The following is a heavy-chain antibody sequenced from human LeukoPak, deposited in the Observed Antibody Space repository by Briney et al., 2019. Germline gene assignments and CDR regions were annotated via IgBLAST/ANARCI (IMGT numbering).Heavy chain of an antibody. D-gene: IGHD6-13*01. CDR2: VYYTGIT. CDR3: ARSAFLVTAPGLYYFDY. CDR1: GVSLSTYY. V-gene: IGHV4-59*12. Sequence: SSETLSLTCTVSGVSLSTYYWGWIRQPPGKGLEWIGYVYYTGITNYNPSLKGRVTMSVATSKNQFSLHLSSVTAADTAVYYCARSAFLVTAPGLYYFDYWGQGTLVAVSS. J-gene: IGHJ4*02.